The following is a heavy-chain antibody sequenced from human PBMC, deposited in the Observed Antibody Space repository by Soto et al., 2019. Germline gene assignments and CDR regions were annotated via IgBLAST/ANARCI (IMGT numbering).Heavy chain of an antibody. CDR2: ISWNSGSI. J-gene: IGHJ3*02. V-gene: IGHV3-9*01. D-gene: IGHD2-15*01. Sequence: EVQLVESGGGLVQPGRSLRLSCAASGFTFDDYAMHWVRQAPGKGLEWVSGISWNSGSIGYADSVKGRFTISRDNAKNSLYPQMNSLRAEDTALYYCAKASSPFTGSGAFDIWGQGTMVTVSS. CDR3: AKASSPFTGSGAFDI. CDR1: GFTFDDYA.